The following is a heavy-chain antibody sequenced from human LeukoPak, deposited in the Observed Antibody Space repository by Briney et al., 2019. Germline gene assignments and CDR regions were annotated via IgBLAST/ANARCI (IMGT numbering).Heavy chain of an antibody. Sequence: GGSLRLSCAASGFTFLTYAMAWVRQAPGKGLEWVSSISGGAACTYYAPSVKGRFTVSRDNDKNALYLQMDDVTAADTALYYCARVRGVGTHIWLLPWNLWGQGTLVSVSS. D-gene: IGHD2-21*02. CDR1: GFTFLTYA. CDR2: ISGGAACT. J-gene: IGHJ5*02. V-gene: IGHV3-23*01. CDR3: ARVRGVGTHIWLLPWNL.